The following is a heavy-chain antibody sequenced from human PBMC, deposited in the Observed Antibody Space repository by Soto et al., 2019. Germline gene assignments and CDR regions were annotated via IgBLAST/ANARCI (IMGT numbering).Heavy chain of an antibody. CDR3: AKSPGMYYYDSSGYYHYDY. CDR1: WFTFSSYA. D-gene: IGHD3-22*01. V-gene: IGHV3-23*01. Sequence: GGALRPSYAASWFTFSSYAISLVRPAPGEGLEWVSAISGSGVSTYYADSVKGRFTISRDNSKNTLYLQMNSLRAEDTAVYYCAKSPGMYYYDSSGYYHYDYWGQGTLVTVSS. J-gene: IGHJ4*02. CDR2: ISGSGVST.